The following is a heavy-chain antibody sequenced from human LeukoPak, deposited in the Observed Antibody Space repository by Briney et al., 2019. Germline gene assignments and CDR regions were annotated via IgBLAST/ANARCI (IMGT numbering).Heavy chain of an antibody. V-gene: IGHV4-61*08. CDR1: GGSISSGDYY. D-gene: IGHD3-22*01. J-gene: IGHJ4*02. CDR2: IYYSGST. CDR3: ARGRVSSGYYFDY. Sequence: SETLSLTCTVSGGSISSGDYYWSWIRQPPGKGLEWIGYIYYSGSTNYNPSLKSRVTISVDTSKNQFSLKLSSVTAADTAVYYCARGRVSSGYYFDYWGQGTLVTVSS.